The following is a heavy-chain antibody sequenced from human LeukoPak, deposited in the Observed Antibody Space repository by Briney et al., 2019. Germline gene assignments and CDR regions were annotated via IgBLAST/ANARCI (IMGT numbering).Heavy chain of an antibody. CDR1: GGTFGSYA. Sequence: SVKVSCKASGGTFGSYAISWVRQAPGQGLEWMGGIIPIFGTANYAQKFQGRVTITADKSTSTAYMELSSLRSEDTAVYYCARAYYDSSGYYHFDYWGQGTLVTVSS. CDR3: ARAYYDSSGYYHFDY. D-gene: IGHD3-22*01. CDR2: IIPIFGTA. J-gene: IGHJ4*02. V-gene: IGHV1-69*06.